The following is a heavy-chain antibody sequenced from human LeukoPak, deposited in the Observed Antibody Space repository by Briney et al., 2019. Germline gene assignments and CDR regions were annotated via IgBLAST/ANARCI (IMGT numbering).Heavy chain of an antibody. J-gene: IGHJ6*03. CDR2: INPNSGGT. CDR1: GYTFTGYY. Sequence: ASVKVSCKASGYTFTGYYMHWVRQAPGQGLEWTGWINPNSGGTNYAQKFQGRVTMTRDTSISTAYMELSRLRSDDTAVYYCARGGYDFWSGYYPYYYMDVWGKGTTVTVSS. D-gene: IGHD3-3*01. CDR3: ARGGYDFWSGYYPYYYMDV. V-gene: IGHV1-2*02.